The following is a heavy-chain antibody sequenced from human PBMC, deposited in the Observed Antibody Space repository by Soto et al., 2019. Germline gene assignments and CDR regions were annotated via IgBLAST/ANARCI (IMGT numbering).Heavy chain of an antibody. CDR1: GFTFNTHA. CDR2: VSASGVTT. CDR3: AKDRYFDWRNAFDI. V-gene: IGHV3-23*01. J-gene: IGHJ3*02. D-gene: IGHD3-9*01. Sequence: XGSLRLSCAVTGFTFNTHAMSWVRQAPGKGLEWVATVSASGVTTYYTDSVKGRFTISRDNSNDTLFLQMKSLRAEDTAVYYCAKDRYFDWRNAFDIWGQGTMVTVSS.